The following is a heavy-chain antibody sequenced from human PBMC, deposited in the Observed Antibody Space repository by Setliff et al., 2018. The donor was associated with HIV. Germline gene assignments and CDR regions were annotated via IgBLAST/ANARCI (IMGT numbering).Heavy chain of an antibody. CDR3: ALTPYSSSSLSY. D-gene: IGHD6-6*01. CDR2: INSDGSST. Sequence: GGSLRLSCAASGFTFSGYWMHWVRQAPGKGLVWVSRINSDGSSTSYADSVKGRFTISRDNAKNTLYLQMNSLRAEDTAVYYCALTPYSSSSLSYWGQGNLVTVSS. V-gene: IGHV3-74*01. J-gene: IGHJ4*02. CDR1: GFTFSGYW.